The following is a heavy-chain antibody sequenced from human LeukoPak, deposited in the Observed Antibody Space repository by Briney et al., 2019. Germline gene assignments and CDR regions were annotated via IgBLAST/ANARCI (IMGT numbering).Heavy chain of an antibody. CDR1: GYTFTGYY. CDR3: ARYLIQRGSGAFDI. V-gene: IGHV1-2*02. D-gene: IGHD3-10*01. J-gene: IGHJ3*02. CDR2: INPNSGGT. Sequence: ASVKVSCKASGYTFTGYYMHRVRQAPGQGLEWMGWINPNSGGTNYAQKFQGRVTMTRDTSISTAYMELSRLRSDDTAVYYCARYLIQRGSGAFDIWGQGTMVTVSS.